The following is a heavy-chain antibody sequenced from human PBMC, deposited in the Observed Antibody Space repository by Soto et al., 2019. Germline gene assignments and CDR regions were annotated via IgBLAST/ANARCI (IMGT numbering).Heavy chain of an antibody. CDR2: IYYSGST. Sequence: SETLSLTCTVSGGSISSSSYYWGWIRQPPGKGLEWIGSIYYSGSTYYNPSLKSRVTISVDTSKNQFSLKLSSVTAADTAVYYCASEYSSSSTIPSFDYWGQGTLVTVSS. J-gene: IGHJ4*02. CDR3: ASEYSSSSTIPSFDY. V-gene: IGHV4-39*01. D-gene: IGHD6-6*01. CDR1: GGSISSSSYY.